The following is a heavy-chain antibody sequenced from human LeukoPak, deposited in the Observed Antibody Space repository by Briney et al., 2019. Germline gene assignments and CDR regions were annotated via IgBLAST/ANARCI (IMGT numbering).Heavy chain of an antibody. V-gene: IGHV3-64*01. D-gene: IGHD3-9*01. CDR1: GFTFNDYT. CDR2: ITSNGGST. J-gene: IGHJ4*02. CDR3: ARALRIGSPYFDWLSHPFDY. Sequence: GGSLRLSCAASGFTFNDYTMHWVRQAPGKGLEYVAAITSNGGSTSYATSLKGRFTISRDNSKNMLYLQMGSLSTEDMAVYYCARALRIGSPYFDWLSHPFDYWGQGALVTVSS.